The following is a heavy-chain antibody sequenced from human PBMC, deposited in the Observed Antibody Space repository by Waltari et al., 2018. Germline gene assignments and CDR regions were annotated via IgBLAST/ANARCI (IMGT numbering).Heavy chain of an antibody. CDR1: GFIFSNYW. CDR2: IKQDGSET. J-gene: IGHJ2*01. D-gene: IGHD6-25*01. CDR3: ARDSLATGYWYFDQ. Sequence: EVQLVESGGGLVQPGGSLKLSCAASGFIFSNYWMSWVRQAPGKGREWVASIKQDGSETYFVDSLKCRFTISRDNTDNSMYLQMDSLRAEDTAHYYCARDSLATGYWYFDQWGRGTLVTVSS. V-gene: IGHV3-7*01.